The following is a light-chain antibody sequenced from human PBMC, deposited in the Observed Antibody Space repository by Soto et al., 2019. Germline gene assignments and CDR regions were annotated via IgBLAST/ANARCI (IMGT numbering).Light chain of an antibody. J-gene: IGLJ2*01. Sequence: QSVLTQPASVSGSPGQSITISCTGNSSDVGGYNYVSWYQQHPGKAPKLMIYDVSNRPSGVSNRFSGSKSGNTASLTISGLQAEDEADYYCSSYTSSSTLEGVFGGGTKLTVL. CDR2: DVS. CDR1: SSDVGGYNY. V-gene: IGLV2-14*01. CDR3: SSYTSSSTLEGV.